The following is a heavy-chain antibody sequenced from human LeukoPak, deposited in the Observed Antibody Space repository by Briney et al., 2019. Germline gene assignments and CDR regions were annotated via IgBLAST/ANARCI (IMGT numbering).Heavy chain of an antibody. Sequence: PSETLSLTCTVSGGSISSGDYYWSWIRQLPGKGLEWIGYIYYSGSTYYNPSLKSRVTISVDTSKNQFSLKLSSVTAADTAVYYCARTPTYYDFWSGPYYYYYYMDVWGKGTTVTVSS. CDR2: IYYSGST. J-gene: IGHJ6*03. D-gene: IGHD3-3*01. CDR1: GGSISSGDYY. CDR3: ARTPTYYDFWSGPYYYYYYMDV. V-gene: IGHV4-30-4*08.